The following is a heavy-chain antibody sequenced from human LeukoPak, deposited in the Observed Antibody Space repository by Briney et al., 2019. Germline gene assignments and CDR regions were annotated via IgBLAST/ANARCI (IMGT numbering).Heavy chain of an antibody. CDR3: ASDYGVDS. CDR2: IKQDGSEK. CDR1: GFTFSSYW. Sequence: GGSLRLSCAASGFTFSSYWMSWVRQVPGKGLEWVANIKQDGSEKYYVDSVNGRFSISRDNAKNSLYMQMNSLRAEDTAVSYCASDYGVDSWGQGTLVTVSS. J-gene: IGHJ4*02. V-gene: IGHV3-7*01. D-gene: IGHD4-17*01.